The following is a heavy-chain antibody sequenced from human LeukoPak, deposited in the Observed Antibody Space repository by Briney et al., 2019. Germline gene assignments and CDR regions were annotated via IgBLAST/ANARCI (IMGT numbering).Heavy chain of an antibody. J-gene: IGHJ6*03. V-gene: IGHV1-2*04. Sequence: RASVKVSCKASGYTFTGYYMHWVRQAPGQGLEWMGWINPNSGGTNYAQKFQGWVTMTRDTSISTAYMELSRLRSDDTAVYYCARDRVSQIFGVVIGDYYYYMDVWGKGTAVTVSS. CDR3: ARDRVSQIFGVVIGDYYYYMDV. CDR2: INPNSGGT. D-gene: IGHD3-3*01. CDR1: GYTFTGYY.